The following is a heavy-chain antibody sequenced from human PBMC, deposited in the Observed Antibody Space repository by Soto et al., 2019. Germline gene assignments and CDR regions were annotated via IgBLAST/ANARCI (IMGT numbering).Heavy chain of an antibody. CDR1: GFSFSSYW. CDR2: VNNDGSDT. CDR3: VRDRPHRRLD. V-gene: IGHV3-74*01. Sequence: GGSLRLSCAASGFSFSSYWMHWVRQDPGKGLVWVSRVNNDGSDTVYADAVKGRFTISRDNAKNMVYLQMNSLRPEDTAVYYCVRDRPHRRLDWGRGTLVTVSS. J-gene: IGHJ4*02.